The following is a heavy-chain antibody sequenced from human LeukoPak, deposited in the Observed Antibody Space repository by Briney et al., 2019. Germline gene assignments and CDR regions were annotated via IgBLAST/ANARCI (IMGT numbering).Heavy chain of an antibody. J-gene: IGHJ4*02. CDR3: ARDSRDHDSSGYPDY. V-gene: IGHV1-18*01. Sequence: ASVKVSCKASGYTFTSYGISWVRQAPGQGLEWMGWISAYNGNTNYAQKLQGRVTMTTDTSTSTAYMELRSLRSDDTAVYYCARDSRDHDSSGYPDYWGQGTLVTVSS. CDR1: GYTFTSYG. D-gene: IGHD3-22*01. CDR2: ISAYNGNT.